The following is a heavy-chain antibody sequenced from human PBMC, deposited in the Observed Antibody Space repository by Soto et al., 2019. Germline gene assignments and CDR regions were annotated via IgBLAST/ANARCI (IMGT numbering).Heavy chain of an antibody. D-gene: IGHD3-22*01. Sequence: SVKVSCKASGGTFSTYAIDWVRQAPGQGLEWMGGIIPLFGTAKYAQNFQGRITITADESTNTAYMELRSLRSQDTAVYYCARGVHYDSSGYYYFYWGQGALVTVSS. CDR2: IIPLFGTA. CDR1: GGTFSTYA. CDR3: ARGVHYDSSGYYYFY. J-gene: IGHJ4*02. V-gene: IGHV1-69*13.